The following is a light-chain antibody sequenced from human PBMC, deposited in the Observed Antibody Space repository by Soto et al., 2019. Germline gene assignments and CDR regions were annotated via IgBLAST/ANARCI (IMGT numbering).Light chain of an antibody. CDR3: QQYNSYSYT. CDR2: DAS. Sequence: DIQMTQSPSTLSASVGDRVTITCRASQSISSGLAWYQQKPGTAPKLLIYDASSLESGVPSRFSGSGSGTEFTLTISSLQPDDFATYYCQQYNSYSYTFGQGTKLEIK. CDR1: QSISSG. J-gene: IGKJ2*01. V-gene: IGKV1-5*01.